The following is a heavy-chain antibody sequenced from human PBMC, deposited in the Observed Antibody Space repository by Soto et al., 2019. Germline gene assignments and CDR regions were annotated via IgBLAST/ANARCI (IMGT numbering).Heavy chain of an antibody. Sequence: QVQLVQSGAEVKKPGASVKVSCKASGYTFTSYGISWVRQAPGQGLEWMGWISAYNGNTNYAQKLQGRVTMTTDTXTXXAYMELRSLRSDDTAVYYCARSGCSSTSCYVVMDVWGQGTTVTVSS. J-gene: IGHJ6*02. V-gene: IGHV1-18*01. CDR2: ISAYNGNT. D-gene: IGHD2-2*01. CDR3: ARSGCSSTSCYVVMDV. CDR1: GYTFTSYG.